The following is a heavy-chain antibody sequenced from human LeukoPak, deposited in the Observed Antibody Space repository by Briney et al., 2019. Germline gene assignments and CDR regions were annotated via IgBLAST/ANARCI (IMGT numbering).Heavy chain of an antibody. CDR1: GFTFSRYE. V-gene: IGHV3-48*03. CDR2: ISGSGTTI. D-gene: IGHD5-18*01. Sequence: GVSLGLSCAPSGFTFSRYEMNWVRQAPGKGLEWFSYISGSGTTIYYADSVKGRFTMSRDNAKNSVYLQMGSLRAEDTAVYFCARDTPMLAGPNLYYYMDVWGKGTTVTISS. J-gene: IGHJ6*03. CDR3: ARDTPMLAGPNLYYYMDV.